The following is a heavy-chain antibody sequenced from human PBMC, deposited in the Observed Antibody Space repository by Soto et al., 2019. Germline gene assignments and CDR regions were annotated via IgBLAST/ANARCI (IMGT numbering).Heavy chain of an antibody. CDR2: ISGSGGST. CDR1: GFTFSSYA. V-gene: IGHV3-23*01. CDR3: AKDLVDYYDSSGYYSLYGMDV. J-gene: IGHJ6*02. D-gene: IGHD3-22*01. Sequence: GGSLRLSCAASGFTFSSYAMSWVRQAPGKGLEWVSAISGSGGSTYYADFVKGRFTISRDNSKNTLYLQMNSLRAEDTAVYYCAKDLVDYYDSSGYYSLYGMDVWGQGTTVTVSS.